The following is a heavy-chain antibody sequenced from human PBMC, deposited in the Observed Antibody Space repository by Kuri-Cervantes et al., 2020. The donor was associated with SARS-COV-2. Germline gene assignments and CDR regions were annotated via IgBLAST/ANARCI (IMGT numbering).Heavy chain of an antibody. CDR3: ARDLLVAQLELRHGDYYMDV. CDR1: GFSFSSYG. Sequence: AGSLRLSCAASGFSFSSYGMSWVRQAPGKGLEWVAVISYDGSNKYYADSVKGRFTISRDNSKNTLYLQMHSLRAEDTAVYYCARDLLVAQLELRHGDYYMDVWGKGTTVTVSS. J-gene: IGHJ6*03. V-gene: IGHV3-30*03. CDR2: ISYDGSNK. D-gene: IGHD1-7*01.